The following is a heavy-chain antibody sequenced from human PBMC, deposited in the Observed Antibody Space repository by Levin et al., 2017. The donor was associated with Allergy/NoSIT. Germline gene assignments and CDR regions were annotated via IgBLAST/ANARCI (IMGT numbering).Heavy chain of an antibody. J-gene: IGHJ4*02. CDR2: IYYSGST. Sequence: SETLSLTCTVSGGSISSSSYYWGWIRQPPGKGLEWIGSIYYSGSTYYNPSLKSRVTISVDTSKNQFSLKLSSVTAADTAVYYCARLYREQWLVLRSAFFDYWGQGTLVTVSS. CDR3: ARLYREQWLVLRSAFFDY. V-gene: IGHV4-39*01. CDR1: GGSISSSSYY. D-gene: IGHD6-19*01.